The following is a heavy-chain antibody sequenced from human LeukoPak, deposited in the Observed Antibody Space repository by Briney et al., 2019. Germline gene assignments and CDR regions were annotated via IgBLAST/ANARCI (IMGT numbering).Heavy chain of an antibody. J-gene: IGHJ4*02. CDR3: ARGSLVHYYGSGSYRIRAGFDY. CDR2: ISYDGSNT. V-gene: IGHV3-30*04. CDR1: GFTFTGFS. D-gene: IGHD3-10*01. Sequence: QAGGSLRLSCAASGFTFTGFSIHWVRQPPGKGLEWVALISYDGSNTYYADSVEGRFTISRDNSKNTLYLQMSSLRAEDTAVYYCARGSLVHYYGSGSYRIRAGFDYWGQGTLVTVSS.